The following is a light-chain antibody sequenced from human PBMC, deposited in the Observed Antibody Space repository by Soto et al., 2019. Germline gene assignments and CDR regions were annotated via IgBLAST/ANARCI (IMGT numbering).Light chain of an antibody. CDR2: DAS. CDR3: QQYNNWPLT. Sequence: EIMMTQSPATLSVSPGERATLSCRVSQSVRSNLAWYQQKPGQAPRLLIYDASTRATGIPARFSGSGSGTEFTLTISSLQSEDFAVYYCQQYNNWPLTFGGGTKAEIK. V-gene: IGKV3-15*01. J-gene: IGKJ4*01. CDR1: QSVRSN.